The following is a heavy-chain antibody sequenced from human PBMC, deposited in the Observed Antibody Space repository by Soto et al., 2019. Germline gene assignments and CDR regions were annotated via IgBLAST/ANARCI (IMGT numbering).Heavy chain of an antibody. Sequence: PGESLKISCKGSGYSFTNYWIAWVRQMPGQGLEWMGIIYPGDSDTTYNPSVQGHVTISVDKSISTAYLQWASLEASDTAMYYCARQKLWMATINNDAFGIWGQGTMVTVSS. D-gene: IGHD5-12*01. CDR1: GYSFTNYW. V-gene: IGHV5-51*01. J-gene: IGHJ3*02. CDR3: ARQKLWMATINNDAFGI. CDR2: IYPGDSDT.